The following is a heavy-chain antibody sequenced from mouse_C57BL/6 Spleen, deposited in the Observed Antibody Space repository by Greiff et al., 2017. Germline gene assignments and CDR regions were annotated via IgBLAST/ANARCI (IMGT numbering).Heavy chain of an antibody. Sequence: EVQLQQSGPELVKPGASVKISCKASGYTFTDYYMNWVKQSHGKSLEWIGDINPNNGGTSYNQKFKGKATLTVDKSSSTAYMELRSLTSEDSAVYYCARGDLGPYWYFDVWGTGTTVTVSS. CDR1: GYTFTDYY. CDR3: ARGDLGPYWYFDV. V-gene: IGHV1-26*01. J-gene: IGHJ1*03. D-gene: IGHD3-3*01. CDR2: INPNNGGT.